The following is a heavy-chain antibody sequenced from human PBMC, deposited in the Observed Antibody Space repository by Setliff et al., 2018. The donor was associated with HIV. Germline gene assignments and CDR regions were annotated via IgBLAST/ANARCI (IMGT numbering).Heavy chain of an antibody. CDR3: AVSPDGDCATTECANWFDP. V-gene: IGHV3-23*01. Sequence: AGSLRLSCAASGFTFDDYGMNWVRQVPGRGLEWVSTISGSGGRSYYADSVKGRFTISRDNSKNTLYLQMNSLRTEDTAVYFCAVSPDGDCATTECANWFDPWGQGTQVTVS. CDR2: ISGSGGRS. D-gene: IGHD4-17*01. J-gene: IGHJ5*02. CDR1: GFTFDDYG.